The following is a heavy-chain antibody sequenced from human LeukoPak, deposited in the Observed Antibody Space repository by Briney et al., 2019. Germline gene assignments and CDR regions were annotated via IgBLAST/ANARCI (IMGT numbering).Heavy chain of an antibody. CDR2: INGDGSWT. CDR1: GNYW. D-gene: IGHD2-2*01. Sequence: GGSLRLSCAASGNYWMHWVRQARGKGLVWVSHINGDGSWTTYADSVKGRFTISKDNAKNTVYLQMNNLRAEDTAVYYCVSFYETYWGRGTLVTVSS. V-gene: IGHV3-74*01. J-gene: IGHJ4*02. CDR3: VSFYETY.